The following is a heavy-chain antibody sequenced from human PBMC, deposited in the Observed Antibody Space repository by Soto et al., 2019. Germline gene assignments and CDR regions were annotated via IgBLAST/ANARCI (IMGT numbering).Heavy chain of an antibody. CDR3: ARQFSFYGMDV. J-gene: IGHJ6*02. CDR2: IYYSGST. Sequence: TLSLTCTVSGGSISSGGYYWSWIRQHPGKGLEWIGYIYYSGSTYYNPSLKSRVTISVDTSKNQFSLKLSSVTAADTAVYYCARQFSFYGMDVWGQGTTVTVSS. CDR1: GGSISSGGYY. V-gene: IGHV4-31*03.